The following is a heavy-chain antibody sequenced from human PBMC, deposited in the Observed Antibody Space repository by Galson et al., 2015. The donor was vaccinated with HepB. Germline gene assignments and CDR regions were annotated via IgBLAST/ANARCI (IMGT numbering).Heavy chain of an antibody. J-gene: IGHJ4*02. D-gene: IGHD5-24*01. CDR2: IIPMFGKA. V-gene: IGHV1-69*13. Sequence: SVKVSCKVSGDTFKTYAINWLRQAPGQGPEWMGGIIPMFGKAHYAPKFQARVSIAADESTTTAYMDLSGLTSEDTAVYYFARDRREGYNCQFLHWGQGTQVTGSS. CDR3: ARDRREGYNCQFLH. CDR1: GDTFKTYA.